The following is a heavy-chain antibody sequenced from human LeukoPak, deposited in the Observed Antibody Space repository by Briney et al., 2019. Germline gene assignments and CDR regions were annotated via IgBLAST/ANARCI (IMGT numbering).Heavy chain of an antibody. V-gene: IGHV3-74*01. D-gene: IGHD3-3*01. CDR2: IVSDATTT. J-gene: IGHJ5*02. CDR3: AREALRFPLFDP. Sequence: GGSLRLSCAASGFTFSSYWMHWVRQAPGKGLVXXSHIVSDATTTSYADSVKGRFTISRDNAKNTLYLQMNSLRAEDTAVYYCAREALRFPLFDPWGQGTLVTVSS. CDR1: GFTFSSYW.